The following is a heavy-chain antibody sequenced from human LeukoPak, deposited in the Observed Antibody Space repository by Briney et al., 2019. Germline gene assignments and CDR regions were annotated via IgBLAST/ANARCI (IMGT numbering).Heavy chain of an antibody. J-gene: IGHJ4*02. CDR1: GGSISSYY. Sequence: SETLSLTCTVSGGSISSYYWSWIRQPPGKGLEWIGYIFYSGSTNYNPSLKSRVTISVDTSKSQFSLNLSSVTAADTAVYYCAREKSSGWYGGDFDYWGQGPWSPSPQ. D-gene: IGHD6-19*01. CDR3: AREKSSGWYGGDFDY. V-gene: IGHV4-59*01. CDR2: IFYSGST.